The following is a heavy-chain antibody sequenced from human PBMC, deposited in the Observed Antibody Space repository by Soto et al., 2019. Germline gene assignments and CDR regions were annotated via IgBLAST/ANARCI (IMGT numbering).Heavy chain of an antibody. CDR1: GASIGITNYY. D-gene: IGHD2-21*02. J-gene: IGHJ5*02. V-gene: IGHV4-30-4*02. CDR3: VRTARQGAVAPHWFDR. Sequence: PSDTPSPTRTVSGASIGITNYYLRWIRQAPGKGLEWIGYVYYTGSTYYNPSLMSRLTISVDTSKNQFSLKLTSVTAAETAVYYCVRTARQGAVAPHWFDRWGQGTQVKVSS. CDR2: VYYTGST.